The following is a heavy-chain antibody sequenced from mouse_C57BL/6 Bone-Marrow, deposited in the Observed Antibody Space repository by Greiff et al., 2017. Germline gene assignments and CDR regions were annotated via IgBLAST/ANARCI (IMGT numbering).Heavy chain of an antibody. CDR2: INPSNGGT. CDR1: GYTFTSYW. J-gene: IGHJ2*01. CDR3: ARSDWDGDFDY. Sequence: VQLQQPGAELVKPGASVKMSCKASGYTFTSYWITWVKQRPGQGLEWIGNINPSNGGTNYNEKFKSKATLTVDKSSSTAYMQLSSLTSEDSAVYYCARSDWDGDFDYWGQGTTLTVSS. V-gene: IGHV1-53*01. D-gene: IGHD4-1*01.